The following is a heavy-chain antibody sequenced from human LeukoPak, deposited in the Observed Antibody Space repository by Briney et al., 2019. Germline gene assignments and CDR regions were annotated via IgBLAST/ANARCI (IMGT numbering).Heavy chain of an antibody. V-gene: IGHV4-61*02. CDR3: VRFPVYPSITIFGGYRRRGGFDY. D-gene: IGHD3-3*01. CDR1: GGSISSGSYY. CDR2: IYTSGST. Sequence: SETLSLTCTVSGGSISSGSYYWSWIRQPAGKGREWIGRIYTSGSTNYNPSLKSRVTISVDTSKNQFSLKLSSVTAADTAVYYCVRFPVYPSITIFGGYRRRGGFDYWGQGTLVTVSS. J-gene: IGHJ4*02.